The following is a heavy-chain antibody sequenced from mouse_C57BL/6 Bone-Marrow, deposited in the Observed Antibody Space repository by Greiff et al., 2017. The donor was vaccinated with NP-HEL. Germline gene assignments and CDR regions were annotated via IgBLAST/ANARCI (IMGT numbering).Heavy chain of an antibody. CDR3: ARKRRELPLVDY. J-gene: IGHJ4*01. CDR2: IHPNSGST. CDR1: GYTFTSYW. D-gene: IGHD5-5*01. Sequence: QVQLQQPGAELVKPGASVKLSCKASGYTFTSYWMHWVKQRPGQGLEWIGMIHPNSGSTNYNEKFKSKATLTVDKSSSTAYMQLSSLTSEDSAVYYCARKRRELPLVDYWGQGTSVTVSS. V-gene: IGHV1-64*01.